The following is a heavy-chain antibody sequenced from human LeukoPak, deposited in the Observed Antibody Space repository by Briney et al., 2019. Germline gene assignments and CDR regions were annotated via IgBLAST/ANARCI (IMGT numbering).Heavy chain of an antibody. CDR1: GFTFSSYW. Sequence: PGGSLRLSCAASGFTFSSYWMSWVRQAPGKGLEWVSGISGSGGNTYYADSVKGRFTISRGNSKNTLYLQMNSLRAEDAAVYYCANEYSKGDVWGQGTMVTVSS. J-gene: IGHJ3*01. V-gene: IGHV3-23*01. D-gene: IGHD4-11*01. CDR3: ANEYSKGDV. CDR2: ISGSGGNT.